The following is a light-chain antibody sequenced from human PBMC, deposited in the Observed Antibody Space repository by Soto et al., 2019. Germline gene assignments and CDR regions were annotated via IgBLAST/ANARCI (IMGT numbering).Light chain of an antibody. CDR3: QQYGSSFT. J-gene: IGKJ3*01. CDR1: QSFSSSS. CDR2: AAS. Sequence: EIVLTQSPGILSLSPGETATLSCRASQSFSSSSLAWYQQRPDQAPRLLIYAASTRAAGIPDRFSGSGSGTEFTLTISRLEPEDFAVYYCQQYGSSFTFGPGTKVDIK. V-gene: IGKV3-20*01.